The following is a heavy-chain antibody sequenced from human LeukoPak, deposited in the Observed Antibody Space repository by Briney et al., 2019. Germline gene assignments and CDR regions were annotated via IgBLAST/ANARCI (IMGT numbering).Heavy chain of an antibody. CDR1: GFIFSSYG. CDR3: ARDRLQLWPRTNYYYYYDMDV. CDR2: IWYDGSNK. J-gene: IGHJ6*02. Sequence: PGRSLRLSCAASGFIFSSYGMHWVRQAPGKGLKWVAVIWYDGSNKYYADSVKGRFTISRDNSKNTLYLQMNSLRAEDTAVYYCARDRLQLWPRTNYYYYYDMDVWGQGTTVTVSS. D-gene: IGHD5-18*01. V-gene: IGHV3-33*01.